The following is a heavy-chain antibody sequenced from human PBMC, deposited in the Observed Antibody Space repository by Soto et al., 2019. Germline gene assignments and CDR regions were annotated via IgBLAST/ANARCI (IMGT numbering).Heavy chain of an antibody. D-gene: IGHD3-22*01. CDR1: GYNFNKYA. Sequence: EVQLLESGGGLRQPGGSLRLSYVASGYNFNKYAVSWVRQAPGKGLEWVSAIGTSGDNTYYTDSVKGRFTISRDNSKNMLYLQMDSLTAEDTAVYYCARRAYYFDDTGSHAFDIWGQGTRVTVSS. J-gene: IGHJ3*02. V-gene: IGHV3-23*01. CDR2: IGTSGDNT. CDR3: ARRAYYFDDTGSHAFDI.